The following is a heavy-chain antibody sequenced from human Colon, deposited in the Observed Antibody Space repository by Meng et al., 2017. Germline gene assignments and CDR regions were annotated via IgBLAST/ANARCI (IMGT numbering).Heavy chain of an antibody. CDR2: TNYRSKWYN. CDR3: ARDHGYSYGLPLDY. Sequence: QVQLQQSGPGLVKSSQTLSLTRVISGDSVSSNTAAWNWIRQSPSRGLEWLGRTNYRSKWYNEYAVSVKSRMTFNADTSKNQVSLQVNSVTPEDTAVYYCARDHGYSYGLPLDYWGQGILVTVSS. J-gene: IGHJ4*02. CDR1: GDSVSSNTAA. D-gene: IGHD5-18*01. V-gene: IGHV6-1*01.